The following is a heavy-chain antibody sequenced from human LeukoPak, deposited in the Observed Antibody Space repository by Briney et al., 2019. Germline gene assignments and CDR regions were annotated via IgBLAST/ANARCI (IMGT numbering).Heavy chain of an antibody. V-gene: IGHV4-38-2*01. J-gene: IGHJ5*02. Sequence: SETLSLTCAVSGYSINSGYYWGWIRQPPGKGLEWIGSIYHSGSTYYNPSLKSRVTISVDTSKNQFSLKLSSVTAADTAVYYCARTLGSGQLGWCDPWGQGTQVTVSS. CDR1: GYSINSGYY. CDR2: IYHSGST. D-gene: IGHD2-15*01. CDR3: ARTLGSGQLGWCDP.